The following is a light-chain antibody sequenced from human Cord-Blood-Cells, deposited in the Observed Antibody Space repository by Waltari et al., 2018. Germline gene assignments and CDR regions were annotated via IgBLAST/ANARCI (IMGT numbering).Light chain of an antibody. CDR1: SSDVGGYKY. V-gene: IGLV2-11*01. CDR3: CSYAGTDVV. CDR2: DVS. J-gene: IGLJ2*01. Sequence: QSALTQPRSVSGSPGQSVTIPCTGTSSDVGGYKYVSCYQQPPGKAPKPMIYDVSKRPSGVPDRFSGSKSGNTASLTISGLQAEDEADYYCCSYAGTDVVFGGGTKLTVL.